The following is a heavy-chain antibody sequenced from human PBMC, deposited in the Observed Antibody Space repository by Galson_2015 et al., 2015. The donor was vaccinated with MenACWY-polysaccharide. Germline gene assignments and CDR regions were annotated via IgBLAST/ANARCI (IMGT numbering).Heavy chain of an antibody. Sequence: SVKVSCKASGYTFTGYYMHWVRQAPGQGLEWMGWINPNSGGTNYAQKFQGRVTMTRDTSISTAYMELSRLRPDDTAVYYCARDNYYDSSGYYGYWGQGALVTVSS. J-gene: IGHJ4*02. CDR3: ARDNYYDSSGYYGY. D-gene: IGHD3-22*01. CDR2: INPNSGGT. CDR1: GYTFTGYY. V-gene: IGHV1-2*02.